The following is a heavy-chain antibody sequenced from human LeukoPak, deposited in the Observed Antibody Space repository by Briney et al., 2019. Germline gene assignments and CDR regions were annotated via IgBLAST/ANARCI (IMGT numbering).Heavy chain of an antibody. D-gene: IGHD5-12*01. J-gene: IGHJ4*02. CDR1: GGSFSVYY. CDR3: ARGSVATYTDY. CDR2: IYYSGST. Sequence: ASETLSLTCAVYGGSFSVYYWSWIRQPPGKGLEWIGYIYYSGSTNYNPSLKSRVTISVDTSKNQFSLKLSSVTAADTAVYYCARGSVATYTDYWGQGTLVTVSS. V-gene: IGHV4-59*01.